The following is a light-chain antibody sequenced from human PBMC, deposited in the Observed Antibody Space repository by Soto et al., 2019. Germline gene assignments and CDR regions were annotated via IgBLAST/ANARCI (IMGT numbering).Light chain of an antibody. CDR1: QSISSH. V-gene: IGKV1-39*01. J-gene: IGKJ5*01. CDR3: KQSYSTPIS. Sequence: DIRMTQSPSSLSASVGDTVTITCRASQSISSHLNWYQQKPGKAPNLLMYTASNLQSGVQSRFSGSGSGTDFTLTIRSLQPEDFATYYCKQSYSTPISFGQGTRLEIK. CDR2: TAS.